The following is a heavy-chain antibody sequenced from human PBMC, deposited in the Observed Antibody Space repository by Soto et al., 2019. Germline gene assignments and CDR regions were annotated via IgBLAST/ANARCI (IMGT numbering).Heavy chain of an antibody. Sequence: VSGGSISTSRYFWGWIRQPPGKGLEWIGSIYYSGSTHYNPSLRTRVTISVDRSKNQFSLKVSSVTAADTAVYYCATLAYGSSRSVGYWGQGTLVTVSS. CDR3: ATLAYGSSRSVGY. D-gene: IGHD6-6*01. CDR2: IYYSGST. V-gene: IGHV4-39*01. J-gene: IGHJ4*02. CDR1: GGSISTSRYF.